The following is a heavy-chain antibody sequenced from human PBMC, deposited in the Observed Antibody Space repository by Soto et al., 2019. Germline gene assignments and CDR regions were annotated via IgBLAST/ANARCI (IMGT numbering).Heavy chain of an antibody. Sequence: GASVKVSCKASGYTFTNYYLHWVRQAPGQGLEWVGMINPSARSASYAQKLRGRLTMDRDTSTTTVYMELSRLTFEGTAVYFCARDNSAANGVLDHWGQGTLVTVSS. J-gene: IGHJ4*02. CDR1: GYTFTNYY. V-gene: IGHV1-46*04. CDR3: ARDNSAANGVLDH. D-gene: IGHD1-1*01. CDR2: INPSARSA.